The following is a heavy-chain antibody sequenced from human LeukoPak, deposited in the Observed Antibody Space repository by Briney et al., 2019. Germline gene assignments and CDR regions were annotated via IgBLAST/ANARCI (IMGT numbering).Heavy chain of an antibody. D-gene: IGHD6-6*01. Sequence: GGSLRLSCAASGFTFSSYWMSWVRQAPGKGLEWVANIKQDGSEKYYVDSVKSRFTISRDNAKKSVYLQMNSLRVEDTAVYYCARGSSNIAARNNWFDPWGQGTLVTVSS. CDR3: ARGSSNIAARNNWFDP. CDR1: GFTFSSYW. CDR2: IKQDGSEK. J-gene: IGHJ5*02. V-gene: IGHV3-7*01.